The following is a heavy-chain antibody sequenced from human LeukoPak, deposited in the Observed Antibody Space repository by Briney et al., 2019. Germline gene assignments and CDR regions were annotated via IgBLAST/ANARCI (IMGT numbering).Heavy chain of an antibody. D-gene: IGHD1-26*01. J-gene: IGHJ6*02. CDR3: ARERPVGYYYYGMDV. CDR1: GGTFSSYA. Sequence: GSSVKVSCKASGGTFSSYAISWVRQAPGQGLEWMGWINPNSGGTNYAQKFQGWVTMTRDTSISTAYMELSRLRSDDTAVYYCARERPVGYYYYGMDVWGQGTTVTVSS. CDR2: INPNSGGT. V-gene: IGHV1-2*04.